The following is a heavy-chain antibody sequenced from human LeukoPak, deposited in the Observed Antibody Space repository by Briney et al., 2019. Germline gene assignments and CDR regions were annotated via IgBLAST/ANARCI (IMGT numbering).Heavy chain of an antibody. D-gene: IGHD6-13*01. CDR2: IRYDGSNK. V-gene: IGHV3-30*02. J-gene: IGHJ6*03. CDR1: GFTFSSYG. CDR3: ARDRYSSTWYYLHYMDV. Sequence: GGSLRLSCAASGFTFSSYGMHWVRQAPGKGLEWEAFIRYDGSNKYYADSVKGRFTISRDNSKNTLYLQMGSLRAEDMAVYYCARDRYSSTWYYLHYMDVWGKGTTVTVSS.